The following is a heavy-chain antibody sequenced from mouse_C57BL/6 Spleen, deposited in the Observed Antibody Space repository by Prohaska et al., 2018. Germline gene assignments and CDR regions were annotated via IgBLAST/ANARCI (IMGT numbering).Heavy chain of an antibody. CDR3: ARGYYGNYVRFAY. CDR2: IDPSDSYT. J-gene: IGHJ3*01. D-gene: IGHD2-1*01. CDR1: GYTFTSYW. V-gene: IGHV1-50*01. Sequence: QVHLQQPGAELVKPGASVKLSCKASGYTFTSYWMQWVKQRPGQGLEWIGEIDPSDSYTNYNQKFKGKATLTVDTSSSTAYMQLSSLTSEDSAVYYCARGYYGNYVRFAYWGQGTLVTVSA.